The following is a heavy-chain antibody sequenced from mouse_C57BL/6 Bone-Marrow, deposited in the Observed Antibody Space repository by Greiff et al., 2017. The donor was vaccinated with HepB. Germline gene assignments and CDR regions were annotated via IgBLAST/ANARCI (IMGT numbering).Heavy chain of an antibody. CDR1: GYTFTSYW. CDR3: ARFHLLWQGFDY. J-gene: IGHJ2*01. V-gene: IGHV1-53*01. D-gene: IGHD2-1*01. CDR2: INPSNGGT. Sequence: VQLQQPGTELVKPGASVKLSCKASGYTFTSYWMHWVKQRPGQGLEWIGNINPSNGGTNYNEKFKSKATLTVDKSSSTAYMPLSSLTSEDSAVYYCARFHLLWQGFDYWGQGTTLTVSS.